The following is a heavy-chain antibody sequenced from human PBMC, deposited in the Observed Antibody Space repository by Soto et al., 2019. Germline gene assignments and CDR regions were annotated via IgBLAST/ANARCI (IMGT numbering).Heavy chain of an antibody. CDR3: AKGGVAAARGYFDH. J-gene: IGHJ4*02. CDR1: GFNFRSYG. CDR2: ISGSGSVT. D-gene: IGHD6-13*01. V-gene: IGHV3-23*01. Sequence: EVQLLESGGGLVKPGGSLRLSCAASGFNFRSYGLSWVRQAPGKGLEWVSDISGSGSVTNYADSVKGRFTISRDNSNNTLTLQMDSLRADDTAVYYCAKGGVAAARGYFDHWGQGTLVTVSS.